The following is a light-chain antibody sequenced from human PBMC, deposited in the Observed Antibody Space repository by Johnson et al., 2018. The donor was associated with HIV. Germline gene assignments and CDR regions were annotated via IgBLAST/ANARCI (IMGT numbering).Light chain of an antibody. Sequence: QSVLTQSPSVSAAPGQKVTISCSGSGSNIGSNYVSWYQQLPGTAPKLLIYDTYKRPSGIPDRFSGSKSGTSATLGITGLQTGDEADYYCGTWDSSLNAYVFGAATKVAVL. J-gene: IGLJ1*01. CDR2: DTY. V-gene: IGLV1-51*01. CDR3: GTWDSSLNAYV. CDR1: GSNIGSNY.